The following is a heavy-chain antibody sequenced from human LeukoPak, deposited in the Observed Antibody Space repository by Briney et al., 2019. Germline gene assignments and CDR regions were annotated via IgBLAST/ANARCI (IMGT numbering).Heavy chain of an antibody. CDR3: AAILVVPAAIDY. CDR2: IYYSGST. Sequence: SETLSLTCTVSGGSVSSANYYWSWIRQPPGKGLEWIGYIYYSGSTNYNPSLKSRVSISADTSKNQFTLKLNSVTAADTAAYYCAAILVVPAAIDYWGQGTLVTVSS. V-gene: IGHV4-30-4*01. D-gene: IGHD2-2*02. CDR1: GGSVSSANYY. J-gene: IGHJ4*02.